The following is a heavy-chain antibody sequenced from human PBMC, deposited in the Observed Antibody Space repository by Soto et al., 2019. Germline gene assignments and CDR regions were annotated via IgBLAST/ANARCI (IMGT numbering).Heavy chain of an antibody. J-gene: IGHJ4*02. Sequence: EVQLLESGGGLVQRGGSLRLSCAASGFTFSSYAMNWVRQAPGKGLEWVSFIDASGDSTYYADSVKGRSTISRDNSRNTLYLQMDSLRAGDTAQYYCAKRAGDGYLDYWGQGILVTVSS. CDR1: GFTFSSYA. CDR3: AKRAGDGYLDY. V-gene: IGHV3-23*01. D-gene: IGHD4-17*01. CDR2: IDASGDST.